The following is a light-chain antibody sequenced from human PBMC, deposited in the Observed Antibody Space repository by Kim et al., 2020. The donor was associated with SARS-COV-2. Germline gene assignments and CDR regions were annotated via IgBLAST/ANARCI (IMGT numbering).Light chain of an antibody. V-gene: IGLV3-1*01. CDR2: QDS. CDR1: KLGDKY. J-gene: IGLJ7*01. Sequence: SGSPGQTASITCSGDKLGDKYACWYQQKPGKSPVLVIYQDSKRPSGIPERFSGSNSGNTATLTISGTQTMDEADYYCQAWDSSAGVFGGGTQLTVL. CDR3: QAWDSSAGV.